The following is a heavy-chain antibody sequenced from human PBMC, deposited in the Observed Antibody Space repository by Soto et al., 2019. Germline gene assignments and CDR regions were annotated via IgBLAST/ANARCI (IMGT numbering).Heavy chain of an antibody. J-gene: IGHJ6*02. CDR1: GFTFSSYG. CDR2: ISYDGSKK. V-gene: IGHV3-30*18. CDR3: AKVRAGPRNYGMDV. Sequence: QVQLVESGGGVVQPGRSLRLSCAASGFTFSSYGMHWVRQAPGKGLEWVAVISYDGSKKYYADSVKGRFTISRDNSKNTLYLQMNSLRAEATAVYYCAKVRAGPRNYGMDVWGQGTTVTVSS. D-gene: IGHD6-19*01.